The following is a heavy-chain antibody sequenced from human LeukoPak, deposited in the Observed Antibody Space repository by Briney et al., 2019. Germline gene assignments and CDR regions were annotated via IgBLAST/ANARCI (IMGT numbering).Heavy chain of an antibody. J-gene: IGHJ3*02. Sequence: GGSLRLSCAASGFTFSSYAMHWVRQAPGKGLEWVAVISYDGSNKYYADSVKGRSTISRDNSKNTLYLQMNSLRAEDTAVYYCARLPKRVYRGDYDAFDIWGQGTVVTVSS. D-gene: IGHD4-17*01. CDR2: ISYDGSNK. CDR1: GFTFSSYA. CDR3: ARLPKRVYRGDYDAFDI. V-gene: IGHV3-30-3*01.